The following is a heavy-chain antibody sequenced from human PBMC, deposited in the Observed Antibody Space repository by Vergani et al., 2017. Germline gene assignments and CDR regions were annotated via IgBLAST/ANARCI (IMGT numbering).Heavy chain of an antibody. D-gene: IGHD3-3*01. CDR1: RFDFSDYY. J-gene: IGHJ5*02. CDR3: ASGSSGFFTLTSPNWFDP. V-gene: IGHV3-11*04. CDR2: ISNSGNTI. Sequence: QGQLVESGGGLVKPGGSLRLSCAASRFDFSDYYMSWIRQAPGKGLEWISYISNSGNTINCADSVKGRFIVSRDNAKKSLYLQMNSLRVEDTAVYYCASGSSGFFTLTSPNWFDPWGQGTLVTVS.